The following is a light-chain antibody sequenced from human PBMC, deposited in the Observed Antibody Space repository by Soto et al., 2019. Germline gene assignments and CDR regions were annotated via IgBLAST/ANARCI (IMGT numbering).Light chain of an antibody. CDR2: DVS. CDR3: GSSTTGSTPVV. Sequence: QSVLTQPASVSGSPGQSITISCTGTSSDVGGYNYVSWYQQHPGKAPKFMIYDVSNRPSGVSDRFSGSKSGNTASLPISGRQAEDEADYYCGSSTTGSTPVVFGGGTKLTVL. J-gene: IGLJ2*01. V-gene: IGLV2-14*01. CDR1: SSDVGGYNY.